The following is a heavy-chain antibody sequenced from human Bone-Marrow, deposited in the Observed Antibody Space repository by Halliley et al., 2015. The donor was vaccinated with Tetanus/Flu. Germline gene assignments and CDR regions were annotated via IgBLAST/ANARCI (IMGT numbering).Heavy chain of an antibody. V-gene: IGHV3-7*03. CDR3: AGVASAYFDY. Sequence: SLRLSCAASGFTFTTYWMSWVRQAPGKGLEWVANIKQDGSEKYYVDSVKGRFINSRDNAKNSLYLQMNSLRAEDTAVYYCAGVASAYFDYWGQGTLVTVSS. CDR1: GFTFTTYW. J-gene: IGHJ4*02. CDR2: IKQDGSEK.